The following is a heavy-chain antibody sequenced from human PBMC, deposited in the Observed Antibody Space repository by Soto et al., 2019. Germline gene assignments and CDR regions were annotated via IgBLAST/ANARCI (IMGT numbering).Heavy chain of an antibody. CDR3: ARQIYDSDTGPNFQYYFDS. J-gene: IGHJ4*02. CDR2: IDPSDSQT. Sequence: GEALKISCKGSGYSFAGYWITWVRQEPGKGLEWMGRIDPSDSQTYYSPSFRGHVTISVTKSITTVFLQWSSLRASDTAMYYCARQIYDSDTGPNFQYYFDSWGQGTPVTVSS. D-gene: IGHD3-22*01. CDR1: GYSFAGYW. V-gene: IGHV5-10-1*01.